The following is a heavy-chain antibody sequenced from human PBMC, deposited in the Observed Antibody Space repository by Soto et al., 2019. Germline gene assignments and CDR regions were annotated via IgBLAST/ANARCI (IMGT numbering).Heavy chain of an antibody. D-gene: IGHD6-6*01. CDR3: ATSLAVQLGYYGMDV. Sequence: PGGSLRLSCAASGFTFSSYSPNWVRQAPGKGLEWVSSISGGGRDIKYGDSVKGRFIISRDNAMDSLHLQMYSLRADDTAIYFCATSLAVQLGYYGMDVWGPGTTVTVSS. CDR1: GFTFSSYS. J-gene: IGHJ6*02. CDR2: ISGGGRDI. V-gene: IGHV3-21*01.